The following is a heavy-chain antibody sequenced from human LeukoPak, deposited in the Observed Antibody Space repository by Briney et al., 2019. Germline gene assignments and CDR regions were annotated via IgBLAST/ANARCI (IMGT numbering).Heavy chain of an antibody. D-gene: IGHD1-26*01. J-gene: IGHJ4*02. CDR2: IYYSGST. CDR3: ARHRGSYRFDY. Sequence: PSETLSLTCTVSGYSITSGYYWGWIRQPPGKGLDWIGSIYYSGSTYYSPSLKTRVTISVDPSENQFSLKLNSVTAADTAVYYCARHRGSYRFDYWGQGTLVTVSS. V-gene: IGHV4-38-2*02. CDR1: GYSITSGYY.